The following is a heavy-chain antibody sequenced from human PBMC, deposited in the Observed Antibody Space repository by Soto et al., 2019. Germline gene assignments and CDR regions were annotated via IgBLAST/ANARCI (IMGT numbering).Heavy chain of an antibody. D-gene: IGHD6-19*01. CDR2: IKDDGGDE. CDR3: AGGSGWISDS. J-gene: IGHJ4*02. V-gene: IGHV3-7*05. Sequence: EVQLVESGGGLVQPGGSLRLSCAVSGFTFSPYWMSWVHQAPGKGLQWVAIIKDDGGDEHYLEAVRGRFTISRDNAKKSLYLAMDSLRVEDTAVYYCAGGSGWISDSWGQGTLVTVSS. CDR1: GFTFSPYW.